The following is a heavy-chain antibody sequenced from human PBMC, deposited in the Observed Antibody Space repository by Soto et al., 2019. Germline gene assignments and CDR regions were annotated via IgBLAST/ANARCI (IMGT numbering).Heavy chain of an antibody. CDR1: GGSISSGGYY. V-gene: IGHV4-31*03. D-gene: IGHD3-3*01. J-gene: IGHJ6*02. CDR3: AREPYDFWCGYRGLDYYYCMDV. CDR2: IYYSGST. Sequence: SETLSLTCTVSGGSISSGGYYWSWIRQHPGKGLEWIGYIYYSGSTYYNPSLKSRVTISVDTSKNQFSLKLSSVTAADTAVYYCAREPYDFWCGYRGLDYYYCMDVWGQGTTVTVSS.